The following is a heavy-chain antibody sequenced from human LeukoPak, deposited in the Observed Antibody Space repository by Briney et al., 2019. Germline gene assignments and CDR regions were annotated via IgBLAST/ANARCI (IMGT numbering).Heavy chain of an antibody. J-gene: IGHJ4*02. D-gene: IGHD2-2*01. CDR2: IYYSGST. V-gene: IGHV4-30-4*01. CDR1: GGSISSGDYY. CDR3: AGTAHCSSTSCYDY. Sequence: SGTLSLTCSVSGGSISSGDYYWSWIRQPPGKGLEWIGYIYYSGSTYYNPSLKSRVTISVDTSKNQFSLKLSSVTAADTAVYYCAGTAHCSSTSCYDYWGQGTLVTVSS.